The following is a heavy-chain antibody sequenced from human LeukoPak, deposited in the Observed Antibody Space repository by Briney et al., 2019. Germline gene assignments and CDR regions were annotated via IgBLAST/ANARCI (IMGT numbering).Heavy chain of an antibody. V-gene: IGHV4-34*01. CDR3: ARHHYYDSGGFLIDY. Sequence: SETLSLTCAVYGGSFSGYYWSWIRQPPGKGLEWIGEINHSGSTNYNPSLKSRVTISVDTSKNQFSLKLSSVTAADTAVYYCARHHYYDSGGFLIDYWGQGTLVTVSS. D-gene: IGHD3-22*01. J-gene: IGHJ4*02. CDR2: INHSGST. CDR1: GGSFSGYY.